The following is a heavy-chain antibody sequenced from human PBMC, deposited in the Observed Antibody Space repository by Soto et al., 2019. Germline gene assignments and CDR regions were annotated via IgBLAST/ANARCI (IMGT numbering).Heavy chain of an antibody. CDR2: IIPIFGTT. D-gene: IGHD1-26*01. J-gene: IGHJ4*02. Sequence: QVQLVQSGAEVKKPGSSVKVSCKASGGTFSTYAITWVRQAPGQGLEWLGGIIPIFGTTDYARKFQGRVTITAADSTSTVFIVLSSLTSVDTAVYYCARGVGAYYVAYGGQGTLVTVSS. CDR3: ARGVGAYYVAY. CDR1: GGTFSTYA. V-gene: IGHV1-69*01.